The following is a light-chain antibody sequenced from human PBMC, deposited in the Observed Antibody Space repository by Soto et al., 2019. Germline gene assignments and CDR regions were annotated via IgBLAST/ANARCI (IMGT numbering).Light chain of an antibody. CDR2: VAS. Sequence: EIVMTQSPATLSVSPGERATLSCRASQSVSSKLAWYQQKPGQAPRLLIYVASTRATGIPARFSGSVSGTELTLTIISLQSEDFAVYYCQQYNDWPRTFGQGTKVEIK. V-gene: IGKV3-15*01. J-gene: IGKJ1*01. CDR1: QSVSSK. CDR3: QQYNDWPRT.